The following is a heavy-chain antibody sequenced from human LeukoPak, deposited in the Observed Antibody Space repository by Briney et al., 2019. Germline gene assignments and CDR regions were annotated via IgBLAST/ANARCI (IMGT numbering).Heavy chain of an antibody. J-gene: IGHJ4*02. CDR1: GFTFSSYS. V-gene: IGHV3-21*01. D-gene: IGHD2-8*01. CDR3: ARAARQYIVLKREPYYFDY. Sequence: AGGSLRLSCAASGFTFSSYSMNWVRQAPGKGLEWVSSISSSSSYIYYADSVKGRFTISRDNAKNSLYLQMNSLRAEDTAVYYCARAARQYIVLKREPYYFDYWGQGTLVTVSS. CDR2: ISSSSSYI.